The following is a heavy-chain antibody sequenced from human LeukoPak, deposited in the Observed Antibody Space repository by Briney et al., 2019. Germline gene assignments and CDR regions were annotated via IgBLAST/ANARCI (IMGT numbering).Heavy chain of an antibody. D-gene: IGHD3-22*01. CDR1: GGSISSYY. CDR2: IYYSGST. V-gene: IGHV4-59*12. CDR3: ARDSSGYYARFDY. J-gene: IGHJ4*02. Sequence: KTSETLSLTCTVSGGSISSYYWSWIRQPPGKGLEWIGYIYYSGSTNYNPSLKSRVTISVDTSKNQFSLKLSSVTAADTAVYYCARDSSGYYARFDYWGQGTLVTVSS.